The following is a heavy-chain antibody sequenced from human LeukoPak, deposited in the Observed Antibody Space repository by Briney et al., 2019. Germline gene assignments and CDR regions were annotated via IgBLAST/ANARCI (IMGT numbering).Heavy chain of an antibody. J-gene: IGHJ5*02. D-gene: IGHD3-10*01. V-gene: IGHV3-30*04. CDR2: ISYDGSNK. Sequence: GGSLRLSCAASGFTSSSYAMHWVRQAPGKGLEWVAVISYDGSNKYYADSVKGRFTISRDNSKNTLYLQMNSLRAEDTAVYYCAGEVYGSGSYYNFRFDLWGQGTLVTVSS. CDR1: GFTSSSYA. CDR3: AGEVYGSGSYYNFRFDL.